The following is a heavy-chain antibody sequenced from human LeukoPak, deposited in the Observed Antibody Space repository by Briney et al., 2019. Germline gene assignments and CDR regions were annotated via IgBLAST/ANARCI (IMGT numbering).Heavy chain of an antibody. D-gene: IGHD3-22*01. Sequence: GGSLRLSCVASGFTFRTYAMSWVRQAPGKGLEWVSGISDSGGTTYYVDSVKGRFTISRDNSKNTLYLQMNSLRAEDTAVYYCARGSGYYYFDLDYWGQGTLVTVSS. CDR2: ISDSGGTT. CDR3: ARGSGYYYFDLDY. CDR1: GFTFRTYA. J-gene: IGHJ4*02. V-gene: IGHV3-23*01.